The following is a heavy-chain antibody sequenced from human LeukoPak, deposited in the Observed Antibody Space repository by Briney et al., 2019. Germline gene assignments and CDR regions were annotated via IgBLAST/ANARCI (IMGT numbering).Heavy chain of an antibody. V-gene: IGHV3-30-3*01. CDR2: ISYAGNNK. J-gene: IGHJ6*03. CDR1: GFTFNTYA. D-gene: IGHD6-25*01. Sequence: GGSLRLSCAASGFTFNTYAMHWVRQAPGKGLEWVALISYAGNNKFYRDSVKGRFSVSRDNSKSTLQMDNLRLEDTAVYYCARAGSAGLYYYYMDVWGKGTMVTDSS. CDR3: ARAGSAGLYYYYMDV.